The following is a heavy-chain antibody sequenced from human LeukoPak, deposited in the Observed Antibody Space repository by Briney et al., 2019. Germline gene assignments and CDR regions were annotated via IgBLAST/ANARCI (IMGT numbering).Heavy chain of an antibody. CDR3: ARGNYGDYAT. CDR1: GGSISSGSYY. CDR2: IYTSGST. D-gene: IGHD4-17*01. V-gene: IGHV4-61*02. Sequence: SQTLSLTCTVSGGSISSGSYYWSWIRQPAGKGLEWIGRIYTSGSTNYNPSLKSRVTISVDTSMNQFSLKLSSVTAADTAVYYCARGNYGDYATWGQGTLVTVSS. J-gene: IGHJ5*02.